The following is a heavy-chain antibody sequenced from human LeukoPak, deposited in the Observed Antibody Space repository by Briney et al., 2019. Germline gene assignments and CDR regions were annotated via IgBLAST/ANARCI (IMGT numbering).Heavy chain of an antibody. CDR3: ARDVCSSTSCYGGGYFQY. J-gene: IGHJ1*01. D-gene: IGHD2-2*01. CDR1: GFTFSSYG. CDR2: ISYDGNNK. V-gene: IGHV3-30*19. Sequence: GGSLRLSCAASGFTFSSYGMHWVRQAPGKGLEWVSVISYDGNNKYYADSVKGRFTISRDNSKNTLYLQMNSLRAEDTAVYYCARDVCSSTSCYGGGYFQYWGQGTLVTVSS.